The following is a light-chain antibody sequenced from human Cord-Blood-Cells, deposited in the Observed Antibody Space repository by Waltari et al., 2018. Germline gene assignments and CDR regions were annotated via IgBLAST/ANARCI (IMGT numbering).Light chain of an antibody. J-gene: IGLJ3*02. CDR3: AAWDDSLSGWV. V-gene: IGLV1-47*01. Sequence: QSVLTQPPSASGTPGQRVTTSCSGSRSITGSNYVYWYQQLPGTAPNLLIYRNNQRPSGVPDRFSGSKSGTSASLAISGLRSEDEADYYCAAWDDSLSGWVFGGGTKLTVL. CDR2: RNN. CDR1: RSITGSNY.